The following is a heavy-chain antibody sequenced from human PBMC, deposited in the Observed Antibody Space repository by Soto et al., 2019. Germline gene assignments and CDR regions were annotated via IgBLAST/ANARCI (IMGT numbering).Heavy chain of an antibody. CDR3: VKVSCSGGSCYRQNDY. V-gene: IGHV3-64D*08. CDR1: GFTFSSYA. J-gene: IGHJ4*02. CDR2: ISSNGGST. D-gene: IGHD2-15*01. Sequence: GGSLRLSCAASGFTFSSYAMHWVRQAPGKGLEYVSAISSNGGSTYYADSVKGRFTISRDNSKNTLYLQMSSLRAEDTAVYYCVKVSCSGGSCYRQNDYWGQGTLVTVSS.